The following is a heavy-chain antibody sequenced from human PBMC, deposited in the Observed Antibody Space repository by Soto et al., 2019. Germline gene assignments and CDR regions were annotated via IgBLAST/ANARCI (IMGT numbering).Heavy chain of an antibody. Sequence: VESLKISCNGSGFSFTNYCIGWVRQMPGKGLEWMGIIYYDDYDTRYSPSFRGQVTISADNSINTAFLQWSSLKASDTAMYYCARGLRIPQFDDWGQGTLVTISP. D-gene: IGHD2-21*01. CDR1: GFSFTNYC. J-gene: IGHJ4*02. CDR3: ARGLRIPQFDD. V-gene: IGHV5-51*01. CDR2: IYYDDYDT.